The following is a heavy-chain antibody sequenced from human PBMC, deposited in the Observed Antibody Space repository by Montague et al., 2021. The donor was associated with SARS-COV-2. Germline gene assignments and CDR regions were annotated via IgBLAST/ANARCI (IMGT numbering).Heavy chain of an antibody. CDR3: ARVGRGSSWYEVAFDI. V-gene: IGHV4-59*01. D-gene: IGHD6-13*01. Sequence: SETLSLTCTVSGGSISRYSWTWIRQPPGKGLEWIGYIYNSGSTNYNPSPTSRVTISVDTSKNQFSLKLSSVAAADTAVYYCARVGRGSSWYEVAFDIWSQGTMVTVSS. CDR2: IYNSGST. J-gene: IGHJ3*02. CDR1: GGSISRYS.